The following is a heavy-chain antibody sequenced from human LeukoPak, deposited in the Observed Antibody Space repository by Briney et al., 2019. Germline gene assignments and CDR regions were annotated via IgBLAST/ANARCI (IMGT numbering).Heavy chain of an antibody. D-gene: IGHD6-19*01. CDR1: GYTFTGYY. CDR3: ARDSTVAGTKGGSWFDP. J-gene: IGHJ5*02. V-gene: IGHV1-2*02. Sequence: ASVKVSCKASGYTFTGYYMHWVRQAPGQGLEWMGWINPNSGGTNYAQKFQGRVTMTRDTSISTAYMELSRLRPDDTAVYYCARDSTVAGTKGGSWFDPWGQGTLVTVSS. CDR2: INPNSGGT.